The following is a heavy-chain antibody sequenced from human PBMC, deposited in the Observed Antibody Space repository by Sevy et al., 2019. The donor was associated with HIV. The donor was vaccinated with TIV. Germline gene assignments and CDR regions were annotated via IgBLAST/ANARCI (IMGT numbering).Heavy chain of an antibody. CDR3: ATEYNNGYDY. CDR2: IWNDGNDK. Sequence: GGSLRLSCVASGFSFSNYAMHWVRQAPGKGLEWVGVIWNDGNDKSYAYSVKGRFTISRDNAKNTLYLQMNSLRAEDTAIYYCATEYNNGYDYWGQGTMVTVSS. D-gene: IGHD5-18*01. CDR1: GFSFSNYA. J-gene: IGHJ4*02. V-gene: IGHV3-33*01.